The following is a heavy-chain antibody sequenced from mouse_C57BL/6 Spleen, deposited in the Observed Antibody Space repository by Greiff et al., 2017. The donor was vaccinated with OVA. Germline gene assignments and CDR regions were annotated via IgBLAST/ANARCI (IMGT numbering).Heavy chain of an antibody. CDR1: GFTFSSYA. V-gene: IGHV5-4*01. Sequence: EVMLVESGGGLVKPGGSLKLSCAASGFTFSSYAMSWVRQTPEKRLEWVATISDGGSYTYYPDNVKGRFTISRDNAKNNLYLQMSHLKSEDTAMYYCARDPLYDDDDAMDYWGQGTSVTVSS. D-gene: IGHD2-4*01. CDR3: ARDPLYDDDDAMDY. CDR2: ISDGGSYT. J-gene: IGHJ4*01.